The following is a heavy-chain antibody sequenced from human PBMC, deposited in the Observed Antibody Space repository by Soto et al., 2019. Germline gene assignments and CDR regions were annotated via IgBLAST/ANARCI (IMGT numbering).Heavy chain of an antibody. V-gene: IGHV3-30*04. CDR3: ARGGDIAVRPEGDYYSSVDV. D-gene: IGHD6-6*01. J-gene: IGHJ6*02. Sequence: QVQLVESGRGVVQPGRSLRVSCAASGFNFRNYAMHWVRQAPGKGLEWVAVISFDASNKYYAGSVKGRFTISRDNSKDTLYLQMSSLTAEDTAVYYCARGGDIAVRPEGDYYSSVDVWGQGTTVIVSS. CDR1: GFNFRNYA. CDR2: ISFDASNK.